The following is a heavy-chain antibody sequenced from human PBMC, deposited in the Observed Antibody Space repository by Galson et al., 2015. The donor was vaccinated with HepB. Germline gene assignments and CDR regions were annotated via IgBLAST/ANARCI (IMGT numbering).Heavy chain of an antibody. CDR3: TRDPSYWGYFDY. CDR2: IRSKAYGGTT. J-gene: IGHJ4*02. V-gene: IGHV3-49*04. Sequence: YAMSWVRQAPGKGLEWVGFIRSKAYGGTTEYAASVKGRFTISRDDSKSIAYLQMNSLKTEDTAVYYCTRDPSYWGYFDYWGQGTLVTVSS. D-gene: IGHD7-27*01. CDR1: YA.